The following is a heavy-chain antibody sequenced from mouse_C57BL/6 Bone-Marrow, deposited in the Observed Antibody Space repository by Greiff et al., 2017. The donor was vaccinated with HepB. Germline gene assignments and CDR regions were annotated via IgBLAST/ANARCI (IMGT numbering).Heavy chain of an antibody. CDR2: IDPSDSYT. D-gene: IGHD1-1*02. Sequence: QVQLQQPGAELVKPGASVKLSCKASGYNFTSYWMQWVKQRPGQGLEWIGEIDPSDSYTNYNQKFKGKATLTVDTSSSTAYMQLSSLTSEDSAVYYCARRTELFRTWFAYWGQGTLVTVSA. V-gene: IGHV1-50*01. CDR1: GYNFTSYW. CDR3: ARRTELFRTWFAY. J-gene: IGHJ3*01.